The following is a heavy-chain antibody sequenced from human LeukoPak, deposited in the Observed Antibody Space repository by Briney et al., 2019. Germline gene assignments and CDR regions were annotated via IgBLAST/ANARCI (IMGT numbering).Heavy chain of an antibody. CDR1: GGSFSGYY. J-gene: IGHJ4*02. Sequence: SETLSLTCAVYGGSFSGYYWSWIRQPPGKGLEWIGEINHSGSTNYNPSLKSRVTISVDTSKNQFSLRLSSVTAADTAVYYCARGIPLGYCSSTSCPVGMVDYWGQGTLVTVSS. CDR2: INHSGST. D-gene: IGHD2-2*01. V-gene: IGHV4-34*01. CDR3: ARGIPLGYCSSTSCPVGMVDY.